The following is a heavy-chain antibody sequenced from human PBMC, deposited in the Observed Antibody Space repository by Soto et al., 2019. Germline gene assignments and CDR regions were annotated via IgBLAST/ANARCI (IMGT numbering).Heavy chain of an antibody. D-gene: IGHD3-22*01. CDR2: IVVGSGNT. Sequence: SXKVSFKASGFTXSSSAVQLVRQARGQRLEWIGWIVVGSGNTNYAQKFQERVTITRDMSTSTAYMELSSLRSEDTAVYYCAEEKGPYYYDSSGSGSFDYWGQGTLVTVSS. V-gene: IGHV1-58*01. CDR3: AEEKGPYYYDSSGSGSFDY. CDR1: GFTXSSSA. J-gene: IGHJ4*02.